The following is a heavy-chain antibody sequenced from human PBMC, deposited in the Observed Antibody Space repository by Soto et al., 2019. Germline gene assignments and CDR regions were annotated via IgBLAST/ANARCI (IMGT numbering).Heavy chain of an antibody. Sequence: GGSLRLSCAASGFTFSSYGMHWVRQAPGKGLEWVAVIWYDGSNKYYADSVKGRFTISRDNSKNTLYLQMNSLRAEDTAVYYCARDQKRIAAATSSRSDFRYGMDVWGQGTTVTVSS. CDR3: ARDQKRIAAATSSRSDFRYGMDV. J-gene: IGHJ6*02. CDR1: GFTFSSYG. V-gene: IGHV3-33*01. D-gene: IGHD6-13*01. CDR2: IWYDGSNK.